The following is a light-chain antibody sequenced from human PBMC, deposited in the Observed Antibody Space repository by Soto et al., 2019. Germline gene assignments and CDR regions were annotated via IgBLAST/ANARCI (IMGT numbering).Light chain of an antibody. Sequence: QSGLTQPASVSGSPGQSITISCTGTSSDVGGYNYVSWFQQHPGKAPKLMIYEVSNRPSGVSNRFSGSKSGNTASLTISGLQAEAEADYYCSSYTSSSTRVFGPGTKLTVL. CDR1: SSDVGGYNY. CDR3: SSYTSSSTRV. V-gene: IGLV2-14*01. J-gene: IGLJ1*01. CDR2: EVS.